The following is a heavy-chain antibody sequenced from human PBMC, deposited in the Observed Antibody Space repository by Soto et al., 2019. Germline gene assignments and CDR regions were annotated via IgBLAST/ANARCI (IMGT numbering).Heavy chain of an antibody. CDR3: AKDTDKYASSSGFDY. CDR2: ISGSGDKT. V-gene: IGHV3-23*01. CDR1: GFTFSNYA. Sequence: PGGSLRLSCAASGFTFSNYAMNWVRQSPGRGLEWVSVISGSGDKTFYADSVKGRFTISRDNSKNTLYLQMSSLRAEDTAEYYCAKDTDKYASSSGFDYWGQGTLVTVSS. D-gene: IGHD6-6*01. J-gene: IGHJ4*02.